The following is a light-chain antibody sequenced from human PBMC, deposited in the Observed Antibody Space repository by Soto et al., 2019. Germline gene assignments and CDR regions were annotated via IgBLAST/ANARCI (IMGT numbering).Light chain of an antibody. CDR3: QQYNNWPATWT. Sequence: EIVMKQSPATLSVSPGERATLSCRASQSVSSNLAWYQQKPGQAPRLLIYGASTRATGIPARFSGSGSGTEFTLTISSLQSEDFAVYYCQQYNNWPATWTFGQGTKVDIK. V-gene: IGKV3-15*01. CDR1: QSVSSN. J-gene: IGKJ1*01. CDR2: GAS.